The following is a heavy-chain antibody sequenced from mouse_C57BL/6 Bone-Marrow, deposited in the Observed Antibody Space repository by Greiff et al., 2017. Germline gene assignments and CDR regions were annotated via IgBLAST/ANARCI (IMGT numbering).Heavy chain of an antibody. CDR3: ARDYGSSYWYFDV. Sequence: QVQLKQSGPELVKPGASVKLSCKASGYTFTSYDINWVKQRPGQGLEWIGWIYPRDGSTKYNAKFKGKATLTVDTSSSTAYMELHSLTSEDSAVYFCARDYGSSYWYFDVWGTGTTVTVSS. D-gene: IGHD1-1*01. V-gene: IGHV1-85*01. J-gene: IGHJ1*03. CDR2: IYPRDGST. CDR1: GYTFTSYD.